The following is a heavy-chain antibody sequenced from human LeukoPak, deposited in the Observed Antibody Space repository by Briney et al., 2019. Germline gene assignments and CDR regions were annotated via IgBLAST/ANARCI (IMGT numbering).Heavy chain of an antibody. V-gene: IGHV3-20*04. D-gene: IGHD3-16*01. CDR2: INWNGGST. Sequence: GGSLRLSCAASGFTFDDYGMSWIRQAPGKGLEWVSGINWNGGSTGYAYSVKGRLTISRDNAKNSLYLQINSLRAEDTAVYYCARDSFGGVTRDFDYWGQGTLVTVSS. J-gene: IGHJ4*02. CDR1: GFTFDDYG. CDR3: ARDSFGGVTRDFDY.